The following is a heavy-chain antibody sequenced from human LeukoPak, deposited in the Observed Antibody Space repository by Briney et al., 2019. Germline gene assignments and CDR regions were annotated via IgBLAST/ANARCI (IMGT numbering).Heavy chain of an antibody. J-gene: IGHJ6*02. CDR1: GFTFSSYG. Sequence: PGGSLRLSCAASGFTFSSYGMHWVRQAPGKGLEWVSSISSSSSYIYYADSVKGRFTISRDNAKNSLYLQMNSLRAEDTAVYYCARDRYGSGRLEAVYGMDVWGQGTTVTVSS. CDR3: ARDRYGSGRLEAVYGMDV. CDR2: ISSSSSYI. V-gene: IGHV3-21*01. D-gene: IGHD3-10*01.